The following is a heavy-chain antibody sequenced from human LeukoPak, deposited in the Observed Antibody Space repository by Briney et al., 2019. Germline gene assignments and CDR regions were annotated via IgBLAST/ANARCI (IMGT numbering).Heavy chain of an antibody. CDR1: GFTFSYNA. J-gene: IGHJ4*02. Sequence: GGSLRLSCAASGFTFSYNAMNWVRQAPGKGLEWVSAISGSGGSTYYADSVKGQFTISRDNSKNTLYLQMNSLRAEDTAVYYCAIRGSYCSGGSCYSDYFFDYWGQGTLVTVSS. D-gene: IGHD2-15*01. CDR2: ISGSGGST. CDR3: AIRGSYCSGGSCYSDYFFDY. V-gene: IGHV3-23*01.